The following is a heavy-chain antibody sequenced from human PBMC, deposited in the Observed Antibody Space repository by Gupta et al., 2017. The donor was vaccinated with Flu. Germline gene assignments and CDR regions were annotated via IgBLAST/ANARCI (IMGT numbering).Heavy chain of an antibody. J-gene: IGHJ4*02. CDR1: GYTFTNNY. V-gene: IGHV1-2*02. CDR2: INPDSGST. D-gene: IGHD1-14*01. Sequence: VQLVQSGAAVKEPGASVKISCKASGYTFTNNYLHWVRQAPGQGLEWMGWINPDSGSTHSSQNFQARVTMTRDTSITTAHMELSGLRSDDTAVYYCARVPTGGTPENGGQGTLVTVSS. CDR3: ARVPTGGTPEN.